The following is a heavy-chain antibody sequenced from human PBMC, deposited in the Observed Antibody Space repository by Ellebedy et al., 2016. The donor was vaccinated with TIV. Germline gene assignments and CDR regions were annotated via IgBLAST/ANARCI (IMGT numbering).Heavy chain of an antibody. CDR1: GGSISVTSYY. CDR3: ARGRFYYDSSGHRPDAFDI. J-gene: IGHJ3*02. CDR2: IYYTGST. V-gene: IGHV4-39*07. Sequence: MPSETLSLTCTVSGGSISVTSYYWGWIRQPPGKGLEWIGRIYYTGSTYYNPSLKSRVTVSLDTSKNQFSLKLSSVTAADTAVYYCARGRFYYDSSGHRPDAFDIWGQGTMVTVSS. D-gene: IGHD3-22*01.